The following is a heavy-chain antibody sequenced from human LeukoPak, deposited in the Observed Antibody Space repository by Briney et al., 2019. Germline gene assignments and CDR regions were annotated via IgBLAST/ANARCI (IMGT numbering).Heavy chain of an antibody. CDR1: GSTFSSYD. CDR3: TTRLQNHFDY. J-gene: IGHJ4*02. D-gene: IGHD5-24*01. CDR2: ISYDGSNR. Sequence: GRSLSLSCAASGSTFSSYDMHWVRQASGKGLEWVAVISYDGSNRDYVDSVKGRFTISRDNSKNTLYLQMNSLRAEDTAVYYCTTRLQNHFDYWGQGTQVTVSS. V-gene: IGHV3-30*03.